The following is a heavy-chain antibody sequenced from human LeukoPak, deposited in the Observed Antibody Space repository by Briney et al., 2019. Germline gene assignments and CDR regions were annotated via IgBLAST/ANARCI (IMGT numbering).Heavy chain of an antibody. CDR3: ARLGSLTDRYFDY. CDR1: GGSISSYY. V-gene: IGHV4-59*01. Sequence: PSETLSLTCTVSGGSISSYYWSWIRQPPGKGLEWIGYIYYSGSTNYNPSLKSRVTISVDTSKNQFSLKLSSVTAADTAVYYCARLGSLTDRYFDYWGQGTLVTVSS. J-gene: IGHJ4*02. CDR2: IYYSGST. D-gene: IGHD2-21*02.